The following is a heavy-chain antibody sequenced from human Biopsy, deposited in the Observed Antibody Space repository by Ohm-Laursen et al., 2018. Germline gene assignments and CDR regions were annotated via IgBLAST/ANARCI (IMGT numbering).Heavy chain of an antibody. CDR3: ARAPPLIRGVVESWFDP. CDR2: ISYSGTT. J-gene: IGHJ5*02. CDR1: GGSISSFY. Sequence: TLSLTCAVSGGSISSFYWTWIRQHPGKGLGWIGLISYSGTTFYNPSLESLLTISIDTSKNHFSLNLRSVTAADTAIYYCARAPPLIRGVVESWFDPWGQGILVTVSS. V-gene: IGHV4-31*01. D-gene: IGHD3-10*01.